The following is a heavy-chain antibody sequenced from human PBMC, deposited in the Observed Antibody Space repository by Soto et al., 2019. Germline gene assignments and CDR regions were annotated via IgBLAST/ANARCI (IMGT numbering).Heavy chain of an antibody. V-gene: IGHV1-69*13. D-gene: IGHD1-20*01. CDR3: ASPTQRITGGFYYYYGMDV. Sequence: SVKVSCKASGGTFSSYAISWVRHAPGQGLEWMGGIIPICGTANYAQKFQGRVTITADESTSTAYMELSSMRSEDTAVYYCASPTQRITGGFYYYYGMDVWGQGTTVTVSS. J-gene: IGHJ6*02. CDR1: GGTFSSYA. CDR2: IIPICGTA.